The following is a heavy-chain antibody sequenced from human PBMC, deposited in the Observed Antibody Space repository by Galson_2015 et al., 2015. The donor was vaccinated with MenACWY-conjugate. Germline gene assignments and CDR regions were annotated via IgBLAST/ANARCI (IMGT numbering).Heavy chain of an antibody. D-gene: IGHD1-26*01. CDR2: IDNDGNRI. Sequence: SLRLSCAASGFTFSNYWMHWARQGPGKGLEWLSRIDNDGNRITYADSVKGRFTISRDNAKNTPYLQINSVRADDTAVYYCSRGGEAKLIIVGGISDIWGQGTTVTVSS. J-gene: IGHJ3*02. V-gene: IGHV3-74*01. CDR3: SRGGEAKLIIVGGISDI. CDR1: GFTFSNYW.